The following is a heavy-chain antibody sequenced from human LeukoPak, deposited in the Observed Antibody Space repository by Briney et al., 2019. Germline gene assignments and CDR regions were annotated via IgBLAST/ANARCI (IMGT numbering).Heavy chain of an antibody. J-gene: IGHJ4*02. D-gene: IGHD3-10*01. CDR3: ARDGPAQMVDFDF. V-gene: IGHV1-2*02. CDR2: IYPYAGAT. Sequence: ASVKVSCKASGYTFSGTGWYLYWLRQAPGQGLECMGWIYPYAGATHYAQKFQGRVAMTRDTSISTAYMELSRLRPDDTAVYYCARDGPAQMVDFDFWGQGTLVTVSS. CDR1: GYTFSGTGWY.